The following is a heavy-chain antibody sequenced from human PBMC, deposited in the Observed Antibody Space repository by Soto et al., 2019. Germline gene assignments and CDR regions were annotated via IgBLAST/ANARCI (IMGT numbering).Heavy chain of an antibody. V-gene: IGHV3-66*01. CDR2: IYSGGST. CDR3: AREGSVTTAGYYYYYYMDV. J-gene: IGHJ6*03. CDR1: GFTVSSNY. D-gene: IGHD4-17*01. Sequence: GGSLRLSCAASGFTVSSNYMSWVRQAPGKGLEWVSVIYSGGSTYYADSVKGGFTISRDNSKNTLHLQMNSLRAEDTAVYYCAREGSVTTAGYYYYYYMDVWGKGTTVTVSS.